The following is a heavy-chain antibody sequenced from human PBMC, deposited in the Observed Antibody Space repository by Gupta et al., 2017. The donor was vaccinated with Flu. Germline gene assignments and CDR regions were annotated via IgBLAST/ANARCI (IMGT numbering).Heavy chain of an antibody. V-gene: IGHV3-23*04. CDR2: INGDFYT. Sequence: EVQLVESGGGLVQPGGSPRLSSAAHGFPLGTSTMSWVRQAPGKGLDWVSAINGDFYTTYADSVKGRFTISRDNARNTLYLQMNSLRAEDTATYYCAKPHDGSGSYLPFEDWGQGTLVTVSS. J-gene: IGHJ4*02. CDR1: GFPLGTST. CDR3: AKPHDGSGSYLPFED. D-gene: IGHD6-19*01.